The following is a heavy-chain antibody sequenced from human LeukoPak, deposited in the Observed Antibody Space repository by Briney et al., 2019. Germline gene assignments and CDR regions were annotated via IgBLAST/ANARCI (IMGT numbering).Heavy chain of an antibody. J-gene: IGHJ6*02. Sequence: EXNHSGSTNYNPSLKSRVTISVDTSKNQFSLKLSSVTAADTAVYYCARGGSSSAPVYYYGMDVWGQGTTVTVSS. CDR2: XNHSGST. CDR3: ARGGSSSAPVYYYGMDV. D-gene: IGHD6-6*01. V-gene: IGHV4-34*01.